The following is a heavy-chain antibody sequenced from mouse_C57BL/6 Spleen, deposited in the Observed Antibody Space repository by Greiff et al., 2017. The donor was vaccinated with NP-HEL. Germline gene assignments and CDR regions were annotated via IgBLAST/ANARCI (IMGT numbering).Heavy chain of an antibody. CDR3: ARSLTGSWFAY. CDR2: IDPSDSYT. V-gene: IGHV1-69*01. Sequence: VQLQQPGAELVMPGASVKLSCKASGYTFTSYWMHWVKQRPGQGLEWIGEIDPSDSYTNYNQNFKGKSTLTVDKSSSTAYMQLSSLTSEDSAVYYCARSLTGSWFAYWGQGTLVTVSA. D-gene: IGHD4-1*01. J-gene: IGHJ3*01. CDR1: GYTFTSYW.